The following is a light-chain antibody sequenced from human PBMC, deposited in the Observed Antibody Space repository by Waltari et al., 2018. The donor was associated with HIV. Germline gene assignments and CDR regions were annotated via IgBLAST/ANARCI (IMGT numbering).Light chain of an antibody. J-gene: IGLJ3*02. CDR3: YSRDSSGNSWV. CDR2: EDS. Sequence: SYELTQPPSVSVSPGQTARITCPGDALPQRYAYWYQQKSGQAPVLVIYEDSKRPSGIPERFSGSSSGTMATLTISGAQVEDEADYYCYSRDSSGNSWVFGGGTKLTVL. CDR1: ALPQRY. V-gene: IGLV3-10*01.